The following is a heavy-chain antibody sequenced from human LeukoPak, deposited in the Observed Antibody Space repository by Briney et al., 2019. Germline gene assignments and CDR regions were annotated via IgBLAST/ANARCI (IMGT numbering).Heavy chain of an antibody. CDR3: ARELIGVYYFDY. D-gene: IGHD3-10*01. J-gene: IGHJ4*02. V-gene: IGHV3-33*01. Sequence: PGRSLRLSCAASGFTFSSYGMHWVRQAPGKGLEWVAVIWYDGSNKYYADSVKGRFTISRDNSKNTLYLQMNSLRAEDTAVYYCARELIGVYYFDYWAREPWSPSPQ. CDR2: IWYDGSNK. CDR1: GFTFSSYG.